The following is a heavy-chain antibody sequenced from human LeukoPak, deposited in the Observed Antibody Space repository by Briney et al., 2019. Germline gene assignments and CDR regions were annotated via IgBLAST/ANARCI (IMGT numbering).Heavy chain of an antibody. CDR3: TCLRGLHWFDP. V-gene: IGHV3-53*04. Sequence: GGSLRLSCEASGFSVSSNYMSWVRQAPGKGLEWLAVIYSGGTTYYADSVKGRFTVSRHDYKNTVYLQMNSLRVEDTAVYYCTCLRGLHWFDPWGQGTLVTVSS. CDR1: GFSVSSNY. CDR2: IYSGGTT. J-gene: IGHJ5*02.